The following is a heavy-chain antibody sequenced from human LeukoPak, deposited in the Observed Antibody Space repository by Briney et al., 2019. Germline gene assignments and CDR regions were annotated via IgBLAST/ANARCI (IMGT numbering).Heavy chain of an antibody. J-gene: IGHJ6*03. Sequence: SLRLSCAASGFTFDDYAMHWVRQAPGKGLEWVSGISWNSGSIGYADSVKGRFTISRDNSKNTLYLQMNSLRAEDTAVYYCAKEGLSGSNYYYYMDVWGKGTTVTVSS. V-gene: IGHV3-9*01. CDR3: AKEGLSGSNYYYYMDV. D-gene: IGHD1-26*01. CDR1: GFTFDDYA. CDR2: ISWNSGSI.